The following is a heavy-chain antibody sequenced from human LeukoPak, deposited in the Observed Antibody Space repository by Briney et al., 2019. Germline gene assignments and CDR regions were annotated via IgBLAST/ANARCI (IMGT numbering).Heavy chain of an antibody. V-gene: IGHV4-34*01. CDR3: TRMTRGHDY. CDR1: GVSFDDYY. J-gene: IGHJ4*02. D-gene: IGHD4-11*01. CDR2: INHSGYT. Sequence: SETLSLTSAVSGVSFDDYYWSSVRHTPGKGLEWIGEINHSGYTNDNPSLKSRVILSIDTSRKQFSLNLRSVTVADAGIYYCTRMTRGHDYWGQGTQVTVSS.